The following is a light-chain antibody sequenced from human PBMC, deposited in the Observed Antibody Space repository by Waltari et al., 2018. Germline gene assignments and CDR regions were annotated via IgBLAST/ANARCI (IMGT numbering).Light chain of an antibody. CDR2: DVS. Sequence: QSSLTQPASVSGSPGPSITISSTVTSSHFRSYTLLSLYQQHPGKAPKPLIVDVSKRTSGISSLFSGSKSGKTAALTSSGLQAEDEADYYCCSYAGSVTNYVVGTGTKVTVL. CDR3: CSYAGSVTNYV. J-gene: IGLJ1*01. CDR1: SSHFRSYTL. V-gene: IGLV2-23*02.